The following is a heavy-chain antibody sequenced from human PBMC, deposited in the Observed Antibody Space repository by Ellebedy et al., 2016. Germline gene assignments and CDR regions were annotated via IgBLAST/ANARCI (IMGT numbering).Heavy chain of an antibody. V-gene: IGHV3-30*02. CDR1: GFTFSDYV. CDR2: IWYRGTDR. Sequence: GGSLRLSCAASGFTFSDYVMHWVRQAPGKGLEWVASIWYRGTDRFNVDSVKGRLTISRDNAKNSLYLQMNSLRSEDTALYYCAKGLSMIIVGRDAFDIWGQGTMVTVSS. J-gene: IGHJ3*02. CDR3: AKGLSMIIVGRDAFDI. D-gene: IGHD3-22*01.